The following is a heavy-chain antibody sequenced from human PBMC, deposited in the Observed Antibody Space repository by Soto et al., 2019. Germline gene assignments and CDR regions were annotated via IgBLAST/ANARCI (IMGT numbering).Heavy chain of an antibody. J-gene: IGHJ4*02. CDR3: AKGISLRYFERFDY. V-gene: IGHV3-23*01. Sequence: GGSLRLSCAASGFTFSTYAMSWVRQAPGKGLEWVSAISGSGGGTYYADSVKGRFTISRDNSKNTLYLQMNSLRAEDTAAYYCAKGISLRYFERFDYWREGALVTV. D-gene: IGHD3-9*01. CDR2: ISGSGGGT. CDR1: GFTFSTYA.